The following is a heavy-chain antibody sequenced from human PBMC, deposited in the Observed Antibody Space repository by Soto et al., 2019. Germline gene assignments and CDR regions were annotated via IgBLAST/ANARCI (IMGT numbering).Heavy chain of an antibody. CDR1: VFTFSSYA. CDR3: ARSGHDSEIYYSYYYGMDV. V-gene: IGHV3-30-3*01. D-gene: IGHD5-12*01. Sequence: WGSLRLAWASSVFTFSSYATDMVRQAPGKGLDLVAVLSYDGSNKYYADSGKGRFTISRDNSKNTLYLQMNSLSAEDTAVYYCARSGHDSEIYYSYYYGMDVWGQGTTVTVSS. J-gene: IGHJ6*01. CDR2: LSYDGSNK.